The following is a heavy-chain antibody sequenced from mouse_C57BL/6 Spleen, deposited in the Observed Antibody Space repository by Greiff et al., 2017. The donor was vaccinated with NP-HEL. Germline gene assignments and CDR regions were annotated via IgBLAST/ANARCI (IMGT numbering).Heavy chain of an antibody. CDR3: TRPTTVVDRWYFDV. CDR2: IDPETGGT. V-gene: IGHV1-15*01. CDR1: GYTFTDYE. Sequence: QVQLQQSGAELVRPGASVTLSCKASGYTFTDYEMHWVKQTPVHGLEWIGAIDPETGGTAYIQKFKGKAILTADKSSSTAYMELRSLTSEDSAVYYCTRPTTVVDRWYFDVWGTGTTVTVSS. J-gene: IGHJ1*03. D-gene: IGHD1-1*01.